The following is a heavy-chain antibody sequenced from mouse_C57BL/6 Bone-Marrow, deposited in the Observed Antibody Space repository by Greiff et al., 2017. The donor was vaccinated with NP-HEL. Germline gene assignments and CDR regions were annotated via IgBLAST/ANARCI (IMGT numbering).Heavy chain of an antibody. Sequence: DVQLVESGPGLVKPSQSLSLTCSVTGYSITSGYYWNWLRQFPGNQLEWMGYISYDGSNNYNPSLKNRISITRDTSKNQFFLKLNSVTTEDTATYYCARDLGRRGYFDYWGQGTTLTVSS. CDR2: ISYDGSN. V-gene: IGHV3-6*01. CDR3: ARDLGRRGYFDY. D-gene: IGHD4-1*01. J-gene: IGHJ2*01. CDR1: GYSITSGYY.